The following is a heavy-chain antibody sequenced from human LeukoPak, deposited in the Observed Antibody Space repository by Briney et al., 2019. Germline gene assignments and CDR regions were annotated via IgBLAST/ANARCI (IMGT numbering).Heavy chain of an antibody. CDR1: GFTFSSYG. J-gene: IGHJ4*02. D-gene: IGHD3-10*01. V-gene: IGHV3-33*01. Sequence: GGSLRLSCAASGFTFSSYGMHWVRQAPGKGLEWVAVIWYDGSNKYYADSVKGRFTISRDNSKNTLYLQMNSLRAEDTAVYYCARFYGSAGAADYWGQGTLVTVSS. CDR3: ARFYGSAGAADY. CDR2: IWYDGSNK.